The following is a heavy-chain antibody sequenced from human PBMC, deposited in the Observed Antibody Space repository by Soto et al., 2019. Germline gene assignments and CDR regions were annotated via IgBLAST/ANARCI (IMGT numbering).Heavy chain of an antibody. CDR1: GGTFSSYA. Sequence: QVQLVQSGAEVKKPGSSVKVSCKASGGTFSSYAISWVRQAPGQGLEWLGGIIPIFSTANYAQKFQGRVTITADKSTSTAYMELSSLRSEDTAVYYCARDDWNYGIDAFDIWGQGTMVTVSS. D-gene: IGHD1-7*01. CDR3: ARDDWNYGIDAFDI. J-gene: IGHJ3*02. CDR2: IIPIFSTA. V-gene: IGHV1-69*06.